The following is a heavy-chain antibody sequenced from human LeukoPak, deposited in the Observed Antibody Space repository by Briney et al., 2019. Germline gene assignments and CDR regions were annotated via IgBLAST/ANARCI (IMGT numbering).Heavy chain of an antibody. D-gene: IGHD6-19*01. CDR2: ISYDGSNK. Sequence: GGSLRLSCAASGFTFSSYAMHWVRHAPGKGLEWVAVISYDGSNKYYADSVKGRFTISRDNSKNTLYLQMNSLRAEDTAVYYCARGMGYSSGWPDYFDYWGQGTLVTVSS. CDR3: ARGMGYSSGWPDYFDY. CDR1: GFTFSSYA. J-gene: IGHJ4*02. V-gene: IGHV3-30-3*01.